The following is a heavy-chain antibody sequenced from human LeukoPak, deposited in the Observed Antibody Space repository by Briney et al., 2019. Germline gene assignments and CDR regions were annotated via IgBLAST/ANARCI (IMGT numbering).Heavy chain of an antibody. CDR3: ARDRGDERLSHYYYYYYMDV. D-gene: IGHD3-10*01. CDR1: GYTFTGYY. V-gene: IGHV1-2*02. Sequence: ASVKVSCKASGYTFTGYYMHWVRQAPGQGLEWMGWINPNSGGTNYAQKFQGRVTMTRDTSISTAYMELSRLRSDDTAVYYCARDRGDERLSHYYYYYYMDVWGKGTTVTISS. J-gene: IGHJ6*03. CDR2: INPNSGGT.